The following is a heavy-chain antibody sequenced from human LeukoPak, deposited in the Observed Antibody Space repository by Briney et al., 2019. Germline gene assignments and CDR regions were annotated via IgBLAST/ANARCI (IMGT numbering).Heavy chain of an antibody. D-gene: IGHD3-10*01. J-gene: IGHJ3*02. CDR3: AREVLTMVRGVQARGAFDI. CDR1: GFTFSSDA. V-gene: IGHV3-21*01. CDR2: ISSSSRYI. Sequence: AGGSLRLSCAASGFTFSSDAMSWVRQPPGRGREGCSSISSSSRYIYYADSVKGRFTISRDNAKNSLYLQMNSLRAEDTAVYYCAREVLTMVRGVQARGAFDIWGQGTMVPVSS.